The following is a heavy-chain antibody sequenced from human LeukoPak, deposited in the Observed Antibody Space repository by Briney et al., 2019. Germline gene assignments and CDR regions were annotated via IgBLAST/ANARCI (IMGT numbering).Heavy chain of an antibody. Sequence: GASVKVSCKASGYTFTKSYIHWVRQAPGQRLEWMGLINPGGDNTNYAQKFQGRVTITADESTSTAYMELSSLRSEDTAVYYCARDSVYYGSGSYYSYWGQGTLVTVSS. D-gene: IGHD3-10*01. CDR1: GYTFTKSY. CDR3: ARDSVYYGSGSYYSY. V-gene: IGHV1-46*01. J-gene: IGHJ4*02. CDR2: INPGGDNT.